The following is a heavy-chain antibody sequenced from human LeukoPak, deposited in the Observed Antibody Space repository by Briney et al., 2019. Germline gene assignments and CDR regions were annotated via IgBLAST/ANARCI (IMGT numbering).Heavy chain of an antibody. CDR1: GFTFGSYA. CDR2: ISGSGGST. CDR3: AKDRSTSWLPGDY. V-gene: IGHV3-23*01. Sequence: GGSLRLSCAVSGFTFGSYAMSWFRQAPGKGLNGSSAISGSGGSTYYADSVKGRFTISRDNSKNTLYLQMNSLRAEDTAVYYCAKDRSTSWLPGDYWGQGTLVTVSS. J-gene: IGHJ4*02. D-gene: IGHD6-13*01.